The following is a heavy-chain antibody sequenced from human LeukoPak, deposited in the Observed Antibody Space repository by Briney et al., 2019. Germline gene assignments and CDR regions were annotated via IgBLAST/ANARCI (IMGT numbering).Heavy chain of an antibody. CDR1: GFSVNSHY. J-gene: IGHJ4*02. Sequence: GGTLRLSCAASGFSVNSHYMNWVRRAPGKGLEWVSIIYAGGNTFYADSVKGRFTISRDTSSNTLYLEMNSLRAEDTAFYYCAREPSGNSYRGDFDYWGQGTLVSVSS. V-gene: IGHV3-66*01. D-gene: IGHD3-10*01. CDR3: AREPSGNSYRGDFDY. CDR2: IYAGGNT.